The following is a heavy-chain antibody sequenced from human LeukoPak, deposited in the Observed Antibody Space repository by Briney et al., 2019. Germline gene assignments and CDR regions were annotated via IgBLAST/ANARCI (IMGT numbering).Heavy chain of an antibody. D-gene: IGHD2-2*02. Sequence: ASVKVSCKASGYTFTSYAMHWVRQAPGQRLEWMGWINAGNGNTKYSQKFQGRVTMTRDTSTSTVYMELSSLRSGDTAVYYCAKEKQLGYCSSTSCYKGHFDYWGQGTLVTVSS. J-gene: IGHJ4*02. CDR3: AKEKQLGYCSSTSCYKGHFDY. CDR1: GYTFTSYA. V-gene: IGHV1-3*01. CDR2: INAGNGNT.